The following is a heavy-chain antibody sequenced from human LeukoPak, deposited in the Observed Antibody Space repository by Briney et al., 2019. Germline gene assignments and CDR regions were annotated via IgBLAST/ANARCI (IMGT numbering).Heavy chain of an antibody. D-gene: IGHD6-19*01. CDR2: INPSGGST. V-gene: IGHV1-46*01. Sequence: GASVKVSCKASGYTFTSYYMHWVRQAPGQGLEWMGIINPSGGSTSYAQKFQGRVTMTRDMSTSTVYMELSSLRSEDTAVYYCASDSSGWGPDYWGQGTLVTVSS. CDR1: GYTFTSYY. J-gene: IGHJ4*02. CDR3: ASDSSGWGPDY.